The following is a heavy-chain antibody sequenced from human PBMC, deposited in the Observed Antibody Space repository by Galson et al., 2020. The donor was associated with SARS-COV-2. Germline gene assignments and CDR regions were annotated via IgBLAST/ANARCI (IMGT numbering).Heavy chain of an antibody. J-gene: IGHJ4*02. Sequence: GESLKISCAASGFTFNTYAMSWVRQAPGKGLEWVSTISGSGGSTYYADSVKGRFTISRDNSKNTLYLQMNSLRVEDTALYYCTKGGLRGVMVNVGYWCKGTLVPVSS. CDR1: GFTFNTYA. D-gene: IGHD2-8*01. CDR3: TKGGLRGVMVNVGY. CDR2: ISGSGGST. V-gene: IGHV3-23*01.